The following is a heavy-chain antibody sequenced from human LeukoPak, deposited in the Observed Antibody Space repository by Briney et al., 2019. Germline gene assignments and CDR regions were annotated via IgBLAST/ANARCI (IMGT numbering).Heavy chain of an antibody. V-gene: IGHV3-23*01. CDR3: AKAGSSTSCYRNWFDP. J-gene: IGHJ5*02. CDR1: GFTFSIYA. D-gene: IGHD2-2*02. CDR2: ISGSGGST. Sequence: GGSLRLSCAASGFTFSIYAMSWVRQAPGKGLEWVSAISGSGGSTYYADSVKGRFTISRDNSKNTLYLQMNSLRAEDTAVYYCAKAGSSTSCYRNWFDPWGQGTLVTVSS.